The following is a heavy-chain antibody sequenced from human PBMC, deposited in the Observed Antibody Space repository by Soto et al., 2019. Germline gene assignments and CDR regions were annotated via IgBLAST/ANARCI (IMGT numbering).Heavy chain of an antibody. CDR1: GGSVNIGTYY. J-gene: IGHJ6*02. V-gene: IGHV4-61*01. D-gene: IGHD4-17*01. CDR2: IHYSGST. CDR3: ARAHYGDYGYGMDV. Sequence: KPSETLSLTCTVPGGSVNIGTYYWSWIRQPPGKGLEWIGFIHYSGSTNYNPSLKSRVTMSVDTSKNQFSLKLTSVNAADTAVYYCARAHYGDYGYGMDVSGQGTTVTVS.